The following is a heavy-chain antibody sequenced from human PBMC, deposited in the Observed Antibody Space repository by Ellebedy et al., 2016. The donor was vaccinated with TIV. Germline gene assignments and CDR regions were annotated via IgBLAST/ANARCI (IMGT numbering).Heavy chain of an antibody. CDR3: AIHSNIAVADHFDY. CDR2: ISGSGGST. J-gene: IGHJ4*02. V-gene: IGHV3-23*01. D-gene: IGHD6-19*01. CDR1: GFTFSSYA. Sequence: GGSLRLSXAASGFTFSSYAMSWVRQAPGKGLEWVSAISGSGGSTYYADSVKGRFTISRDNSKNTLYLQMNSLRAEDTAVYYCAIHSNIAVADHFDYWGQGTLVTVSS.